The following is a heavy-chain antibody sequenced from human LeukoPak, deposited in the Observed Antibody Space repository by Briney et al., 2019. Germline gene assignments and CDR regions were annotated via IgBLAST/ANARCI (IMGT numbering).Heavy chain of an antibody. Sequence: SETLSLTCTVSGASMTNYYWSWIRRPPGKGLEWIGYIYYSGSTNYNPSLKSRVTMSVDTSKNQFSLKLSSVTAADTAVYYCARGTPYSSGWYFDYWGQGTLVTVSS. V-gene: IGHV4-59*01. D-gene: IGHD6-19*01. CDR2: IYYSGST. CDR1: GASMTNYY. CDR3: ARGTPYSSGWYFDY. J-gene: IGHJ4*02.